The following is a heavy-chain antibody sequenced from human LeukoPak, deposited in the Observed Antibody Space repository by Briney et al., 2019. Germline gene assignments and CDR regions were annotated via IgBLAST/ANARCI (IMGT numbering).Heavy chain of an antibody. V-gene: IGHV3-21*01. J-gene: IGHJ4*02. Sequence: IPGGSLRLSCTASALTFSTYTMNWVRQTPGKGLEWVSYISTAGNLINYADSVRGRFTISRDNARNSLSLQMNSLTAEDTAVYYCARTVEGHFDFRGQGTLVTVSS. CDR3: ARTVEGHFDF. CDR2: ISTAGNLI. D-gene: IGHD5-24*01. CDR1: ALTFSTYT.